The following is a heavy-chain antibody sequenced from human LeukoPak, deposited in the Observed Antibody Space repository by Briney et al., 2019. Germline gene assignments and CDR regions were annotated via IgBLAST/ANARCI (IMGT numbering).Heavy chain of an antibody. Sequence: GGSLRLYCAASGFTFSSYAMSWVRKAQGKGLEWVSTLSGSGGSTYYEDSVRGRVTISRDNSKNTLYLQMNSLRAEDTAVYHCAKGSYYYYSADYFDYWGQGTLVTVSS. CDR1: GFTFSSYA. CDR3: AKGSYYYYSADYFDY. CDR2: LSGSGGST. V-gene: IGHV3-23*01. J-gene: IGHJ4*02. D-gene: IGHD3-10*01.